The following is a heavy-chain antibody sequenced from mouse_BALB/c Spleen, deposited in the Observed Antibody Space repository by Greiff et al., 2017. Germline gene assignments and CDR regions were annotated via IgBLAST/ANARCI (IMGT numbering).Heavy chain of an antibody. CDR2: ISSGGSYT. CDR1: GFTFSSYG. V-gene: IGHV5-6*01. CDR3: ARQDYGYGY. J-gene: IGHJ2*01. D-gene: IGHD1-2*01. Sequence: EVQLVESGGDLVKPGGSLKLSCAASGFTFSSYGMSWVRQTPDKRLEWVATISSGGSYTYYPDSVKGRFTISRDNAKNTLYLQMSSLKSEDTAMYYCARQDYGYGYWGQGTTLTVSS.